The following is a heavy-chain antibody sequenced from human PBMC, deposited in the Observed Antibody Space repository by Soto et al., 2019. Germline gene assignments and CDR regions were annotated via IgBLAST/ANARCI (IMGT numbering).Heavy chain of an antibody. CDR1: GGSISSGGYY. D-gene: IGHD2-15*01. Sequence: SETLSLTCTVSGGSISSGGYYWSWIRQHPGKGLEWIGYIYYSGSTYYNPSLKSRVTISVDTSKNQFSLKLSSVTAADTAVYYCARESREGCSGGSCYFGADHYYYGMDVWGQGTTVTVSS. V-gene: IGHV4-31*03. CDR3: ARESREGCSGGSCYFGADHYYYGMDV. CDR2: IYYSGST. J-gene: IGHJ6*02.